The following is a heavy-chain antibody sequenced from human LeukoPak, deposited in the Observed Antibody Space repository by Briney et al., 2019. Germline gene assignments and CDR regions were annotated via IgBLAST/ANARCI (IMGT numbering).Heavy chain of an antibody. Sequence: ASVKVSCKASGYTFTSYDINWVRQATGQGLEWMGRMNPNSGNTGYARKFQGRVTMTRNTSISTAYMELSSLRSEDTAVYYCARNTVTVLPDAFDIWGQGTMVTVSS. J-gene: IGHJ3*02. D-gene: IGHD4-17*01. V-gene: IGHV1-8*01. CDR2: MNPNSGNT. CDR3: ARNTVTVLPDAFDI. CDR1: GYTFTSYD.